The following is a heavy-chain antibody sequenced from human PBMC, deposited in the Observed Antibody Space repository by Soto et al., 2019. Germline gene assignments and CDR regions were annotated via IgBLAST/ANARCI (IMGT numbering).Heavy chain of an antibody. V-gene: IGHV3-64*01. Sequence: EVQLVESGGGLVQPGGSLRLSCAASGFTFSSYAMHWVRQAPGKGLEYVSAISSYGGSTYYANSVKGRFTISRDNSKNTLYLQMGSLRDEDTAVYYCARDPDTSGYYYFDYWGQGTLVTVSS. CDR3: ARDPDTSGYYYFDY. CDR2: ISSYGGST. D-gene: IGHD3-22*01. J-gene: IGHJ4*02. CDR1: GFTFSSYA.